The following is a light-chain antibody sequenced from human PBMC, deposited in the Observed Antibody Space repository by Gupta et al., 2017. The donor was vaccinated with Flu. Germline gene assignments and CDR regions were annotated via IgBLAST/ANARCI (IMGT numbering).Light chain of an antibody. J-gene: IGKJ4*01. V-gene: IGKV1-39*01. Sequence: DTQMTQSPSSLSASVGDRVTITCRASQRIGTYLNWYQQKVGKAPNLLIYAASSLQSGVPSRFSGSGSGTDFTLTISSLQPEDSATYYCLQGNNVPFTFGGGTKVEIK. CDR1: QRIGTY. CDR3: LQGNNVPFT. CDR2: AAS.